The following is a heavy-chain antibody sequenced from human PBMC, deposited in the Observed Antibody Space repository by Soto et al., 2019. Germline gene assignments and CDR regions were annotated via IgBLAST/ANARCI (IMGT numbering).Heavy chain of an antibody. CDR3: ARLQRPSWFDP. Sequence: PSETLSLTCTVSGGSISSYYWSWIRQPPGKGLEWIGYIYYSGSTNYNPSLKSRVTISVDTSKNQFSLKLSSVTAADTAVYYCARLQRPSWFDPWGQGTLVTV. CDR1: GGSISSYY. CDR2: IYYSGST. V-gene: IGHV4-59*08. J-gene: IGHJ5*02. D-gene: IGHD1-1*01.